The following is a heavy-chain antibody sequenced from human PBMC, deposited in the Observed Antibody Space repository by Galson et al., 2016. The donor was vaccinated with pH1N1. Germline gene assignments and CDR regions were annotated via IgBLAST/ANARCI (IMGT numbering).Heavy chain of an antibody. D-gene: IGHD2-21*02. CDR1: GGTFSSFG. CDR2: IIGMFAKT. Sequence: SVKVSCKASGGTFSSFGISWVRQAPGQGLEWMGGIIGMFAKTNYAQKFQGRVTITADELTSTAYMDLSSLTSEDTAVYYCARSAGYMVTALDNWGQGTQVTASS. V-gene: IGHV1-69*13. J-gene: IGHJ4*02. CDR3: ARSAGYMVTALDN.